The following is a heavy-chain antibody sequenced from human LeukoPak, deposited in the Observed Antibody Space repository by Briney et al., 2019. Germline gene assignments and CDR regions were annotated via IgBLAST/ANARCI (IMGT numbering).Heavy chain of an antibody. CDR3: ARGQEAPEVVPAAMDNWFDP. CDR2: INHSGST. CDR1: GGSFSGYY. D-gene: IGHD2-2*01. J-gene: IGHJ5*02. Sequence: SETLSLTCAVYGGSFSGYYWSWIRQPPGKGLEWIGEINHSGSTNYNPSLKSRVTKSVDASKNQFSLKLSSVTAADTAVYYCARGQEAPEVVPAAMDNWFDPWGQGTLVTVSS. V-gene: IGHV4-34*01.